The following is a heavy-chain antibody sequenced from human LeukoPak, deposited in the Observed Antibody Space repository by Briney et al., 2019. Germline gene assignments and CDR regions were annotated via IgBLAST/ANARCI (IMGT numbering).Heavy chain of an antibody. CDR1: GYTFTGYY. CDR3: ATAKYSSGWYGAFDI. V-gene: IGHV1-24*01. CDR2: FDPEDGET. D-gene: IGHD6-19*01. Sequence: GASVKVSCKASGYTFTGYYMHWVRQAPGKGLEWMGGFDPEDGETLYAQKLQGRVTMTEDTSTDTAYMELSSLRYEDTAVYYCATAKYSSGWYGAFDIWGQGTMVTVSP. J-gene: IGHJ3*02.